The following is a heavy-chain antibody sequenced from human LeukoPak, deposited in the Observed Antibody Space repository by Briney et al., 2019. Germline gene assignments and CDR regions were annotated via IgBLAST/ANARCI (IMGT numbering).Heavy chain of an antibody. V-gene: IGHV3-11*01. D-gene: IGHD6-13*01. J-gene: IGHJ3*01. Sequence: GGSLRLSCAASGFTFSDEYMSWIRQAPGKGLEWISCVSNSGSSIYYADSVKGRFSISRDNVKNSLYLQMNILRVEDTAVYYCARDGAYSASNFWGQGTMVAVSS. CDR2: VSNSGSSI. CDR1: GFTFSDEY. CDR3: ARDGAYSASNF.